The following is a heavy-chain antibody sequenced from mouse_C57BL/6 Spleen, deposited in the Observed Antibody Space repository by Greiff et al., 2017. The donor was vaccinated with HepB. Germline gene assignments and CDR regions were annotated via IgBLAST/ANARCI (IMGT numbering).Heavy chain of an antibody. J-gene: IGHJ3*01. D-gene: IGHD1-1*01. V-gene: IGHV1-4*01. CDR3: AREGATTPYAY. CDR1: GYTFTSYT. Sequence: VQLHQSGAELARPGASVKMSCKASGYTFTSYTMHWIKQRPGQGLEWIGYINPSSGYTKYTQKFKDKATLTADKSSSTAYMQLSSLTSEDSTVYYCAREGATTPYAYWGQGTLVTVSA. CDR2: INPSSGYT.